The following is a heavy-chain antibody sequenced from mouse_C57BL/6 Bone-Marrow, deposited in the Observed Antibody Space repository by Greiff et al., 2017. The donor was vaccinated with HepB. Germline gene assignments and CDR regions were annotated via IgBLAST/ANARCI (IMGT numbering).Heavy chain of an antibody. D-gene: IGHD2-4*01. CDR3: TRPYDYDGGYFDY. CDR1: GFTFSDAW. J-gene: IGHJ2*01. Sequence: EVKLMESGGGLVQPGGSMKLSCAASGFTFSDAWMDWVRQSPEKGLEWVAEIRNKANNHATYYAESVKGRFTISRDDSKSSVYLQMNSLRAEDTGIYYCTRPYDYDGGYFDYWGQGTTLTVSS. CDR2: IRNKANNHAT. V-gene: IGHV6-6*01.